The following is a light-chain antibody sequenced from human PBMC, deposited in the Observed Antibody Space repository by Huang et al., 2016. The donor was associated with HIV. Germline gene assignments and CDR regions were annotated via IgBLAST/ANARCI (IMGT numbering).Light chain of an antibody. Sequence: DIVMTQSPDSLAVSLGERTTINCKSSQTILHDSDSRNYLAWYQQKPGQPPKLLIHWASIRKSGVPDRVIGSGSGTDFTLTISSLQAEDVAVYYCQQYYSSPFTFGPGTNVDI. CDR3: QQYYSSPFT. CDR2: WAS. J-gene: IGKJ3*01. V-gene: IGKV4-1*01. CDR1: QTILHDSDSRNY.